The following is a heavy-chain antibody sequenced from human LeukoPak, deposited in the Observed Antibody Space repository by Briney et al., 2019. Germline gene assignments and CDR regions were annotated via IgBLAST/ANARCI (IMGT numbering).Heavy chain of an antibody. CDR3: ASQTARDYYMDV. CDR1: GDSVSRSDSY. D-gene: IGHD2-21*02. Sequence: PSETLSLTCSVSGDSVSRSDSYWDWIRQPPGKGLEWIGTIYYSGSTYYNPSLKSRVTISVDTSKNQFSLKLSSVTAADTAVYYCASQTARDYYMDVWGKGTTVTVSS. CDR2: IYYSGST. J-gene: IGHJ6*03. V-gene: IGHV4-39*01.